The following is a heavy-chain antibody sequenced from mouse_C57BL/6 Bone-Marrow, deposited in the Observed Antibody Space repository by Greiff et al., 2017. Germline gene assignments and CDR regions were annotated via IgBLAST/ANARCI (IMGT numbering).Heavy chain of an antibody. V-gene: IGHV1-22*01. J-gene: IGHJ2*01. D-gene: IGHD1-1*01. CDR2: INPNNGGT. CDR3: ARPFITTVPRYFDY. CDR1: GYTFTDYN. Sequence: EVQLQQSGPELVKPGASVKMSCKASGYTFTDYNMHWVKQSHGKSLEWIGYINPNNGGTSYNQKFKGKATLTVNKSSSTAYMELRSLTSEDSAVYYCARPFITTVPRYFDYWGQGTTLTVSS.